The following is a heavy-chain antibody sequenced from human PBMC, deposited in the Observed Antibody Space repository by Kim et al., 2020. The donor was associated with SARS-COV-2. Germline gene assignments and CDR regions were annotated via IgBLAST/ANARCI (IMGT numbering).Heavy chain of an antibody. V-gene: IGHV3-30-3*01. CDR2: ISYDGSNK. CDR3: ARDYYDSSGYYPSLGY. D-gene: IGHD3-22*01. CDR1: GFTFSSYA. J-gene: IGHJ4*02. Sequence: GGSLRLSCVASGFTFSSYAMHWVRQAPGKGLEWVAVISYDGSNKYYADSVKGRFTISRDNSKNTLYLQMNSLRAEDTAVYYCARDYYDSSGYYPSLGYWGQGTLVTVSS.